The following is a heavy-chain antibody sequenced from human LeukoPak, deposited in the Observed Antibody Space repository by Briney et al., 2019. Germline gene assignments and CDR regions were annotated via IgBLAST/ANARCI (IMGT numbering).Heavy chain of an antibody. CDR3: TRDKSGDLDY. J-gene: IGHJ4*02. CDR1: GFTFSAYW. CDR2: INSDGSGT. Sequence: GGSLRLSCAASGFTFSAYWMHWVRQTPEKGLVWVSRINSDGSGTSYADSVKGRFTISRDNAKNTLYLQMNSLRAEDTAVYYCTRDKSGDLDYWGQGAQVTVSS. V-gene: IGHV3-74*01. D-gene: IGHD7-27*01.